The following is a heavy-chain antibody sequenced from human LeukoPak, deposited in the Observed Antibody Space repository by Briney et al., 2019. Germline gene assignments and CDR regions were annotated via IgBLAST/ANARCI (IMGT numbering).Heavy chain of an antibody. CDR2: ISGSGGST. CDR3: ALPAPRMQQLAEWLTRRVAIDDAFDI. CDR1: GFTFSSYA. V-gene: IGHV3-23*01. J-gene: IGHJ3*02. D-gene: IGHD6-13*01. Sequence: PSGGSLRLSCAASGFTFSSYAMSWVRQAPGKGLEWVSAISGSGGSTYYADSVKGRFTISRDNSKNTLYLQMNSLRAEDTAVYYCALPAPRMQQLAEWLTRRVAIDDAFDIWGQGTMVTVS.